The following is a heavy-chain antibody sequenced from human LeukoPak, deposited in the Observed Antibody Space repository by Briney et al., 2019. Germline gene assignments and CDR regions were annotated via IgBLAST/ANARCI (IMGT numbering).Heavy chain of an antibody. V-gene: IGHV1-2*02. CDR3: ARNGGSIAAAGTRYYYYYYMDV. CDR1: GYTFTSYD. Sequence: ASVKVSCKASGYTFTSYDINWVRQATGQGLEWMEWINPNSGGTNYAQKFQGRVTMTRDTSISTAYMELSRLRSDDTAVYYCARNGGSIAAAGTRYYYYYYMDVWGKGTTVTISS. J-gene: IGHJ6*03. CDR2: INPNSGGT. D-gene: IGHD6-13*01.